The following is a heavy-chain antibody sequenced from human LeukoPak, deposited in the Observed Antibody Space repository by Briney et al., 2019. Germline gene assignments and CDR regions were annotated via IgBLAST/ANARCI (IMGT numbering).Heavy chain of an antibody. D-gene: IGHD2-2*02. CDR2: IYCSGST. J-gene: IGHJ5*02. CDR1: GGSISSSSYY. Sequence: SETLSLTCTVSGGSISSSSYYWGWMRQPPGKGLEWIGSIYCSGSTYYNPSLKSRVTISVDTSKTQFSLKLSSVTAADTAVYYCARGAGDCSSTSCYMLWGRTNWFDPWGQGTLVTVSS. V-gene: IGHV4-39*07. CDR3: ARGAGDCSSTSCYMLWGRTNWFDP.